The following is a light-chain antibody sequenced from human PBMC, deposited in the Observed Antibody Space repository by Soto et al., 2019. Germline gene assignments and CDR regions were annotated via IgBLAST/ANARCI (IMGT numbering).Light chain of an antibody. Sequence: DIQMTQSPSTLSASVGDRVTITFRASQRISSSLAWYQQKPGRAPKLLIYDASVLEGGVPSRFSGSGSWTEFTLTISSLQPDASSTYYCQQYDNSPWTFGQGTKVEIK. CDR3: QQYDNSPWT. CDR1: QRISSS. J-gene: IGKJ1*01. CDR2: DAS. V-gene: IGKV1-5*01.